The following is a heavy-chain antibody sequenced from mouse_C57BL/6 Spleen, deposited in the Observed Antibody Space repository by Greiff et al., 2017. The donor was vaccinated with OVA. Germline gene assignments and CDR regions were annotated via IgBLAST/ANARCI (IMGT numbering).Heavy chain of an antibody. CDR1: GYTFTSYW. Sequence: QVQLQQPGAELVKPGASVKVSCKASGYTFTSYWMHWVKQRPGQGLEWIGRIHPSDSDTNYNQKFKGKATLTVDKSSSTAYMQLSSLTSEDSAVYYCATDYYDYDGFAYWGQGTLVTVSA. J-gene: IGHJ3*01. CDR3: ATDYYDYDGFAY. V-gene: IGHV1-74*01. D-gene: IGHD2-4*01. CDR2: IHPSDSDT.